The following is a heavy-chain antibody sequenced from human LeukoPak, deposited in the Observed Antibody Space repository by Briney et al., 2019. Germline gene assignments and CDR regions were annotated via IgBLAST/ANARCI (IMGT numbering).Heavy chain of an antibody. J-gene: IGHJ6*02. CDR2: IIPIFGTA. CDR1: GGTFSSYG. D-gene: IGHD6-13*01. CDR3: ARYSSSWTYYYYYGMDV. V-gene: IGHV1-69*13. Sequence: SVKVSCKASGGTFSSYGISWVRQAPGQGLEWMGGIIPIFGTANYAQKFQGRVTITADESTSTAYMELSSLRSEDTAVYYCARYSSSWTYYYYYGMDVWGQGTTVTVSS.